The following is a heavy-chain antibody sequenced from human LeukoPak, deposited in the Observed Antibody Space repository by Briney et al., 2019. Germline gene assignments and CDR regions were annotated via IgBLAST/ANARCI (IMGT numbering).Heavy chain of an antibody. CDR2: IYVSGST. J-gene: IGHJ6*03. Sequence: PSETLSLTCTVSGGSISSDNYYWSWIRQPAGKGLEWIGRIYVSGSTNYNPSLKSRVIISVDTSKNQFSLRLSSVTAADTAVYYCARGGSGVWNYFTHSYHYVDVWGKGTTVTISS. CDR3: ARGGSGVWNYFTHSYHYVDV. CDR1: GGSISSDNYY. V-gene: IGHV4-61*02. D-gene: IGHD1-7*01.